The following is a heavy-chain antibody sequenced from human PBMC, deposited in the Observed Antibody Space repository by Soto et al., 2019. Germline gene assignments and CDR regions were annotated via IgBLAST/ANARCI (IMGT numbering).Heavy chain of an antibody. J-gene: IGHJ6*02. V-gene: IGHV3-53*01. CDR2: IDSGGST. CDR1: GFTVSRNY. CDR3: ARARFLEWSSYYYGMDV. Sequence: GGSLRLSCAASGFTVSRNYMSWVRQAAGKGLEWVSVIDSGGSTYYADSVKGRLTISRDNSKNTLYLQMNSLRAEHTAVYYCARARFLEWSSYYYGMDVGGQGTTVTVSS. D-gene: IGHD3-3*01.